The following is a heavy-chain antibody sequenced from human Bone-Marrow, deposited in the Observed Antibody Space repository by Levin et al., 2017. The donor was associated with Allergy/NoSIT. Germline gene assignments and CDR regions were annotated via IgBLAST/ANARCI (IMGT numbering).Heavy chain of an antibody. D-gene: IGHD2-21*02. CDR3: VKDLFFTSCGGDCSGDY. V-gene: IGHV1-2*02. CDR1: GYNFIGYN. CDR2: ITPSTGDT. Sequence: PGESLKISCQAFGYNFIGYNIHWIRQAPGQGLECMGYITPSTGDTLYAQRFQGRVAMTRDTSISTVYMELSSLRSDDTAVYYCVKDLFFTSCGGDCSGDYWGQGTLVTVSS. J-gene: IGHJ4*02.